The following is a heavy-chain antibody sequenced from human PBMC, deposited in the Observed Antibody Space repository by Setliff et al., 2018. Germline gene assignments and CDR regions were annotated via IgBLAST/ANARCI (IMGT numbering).Heavy chain of an antibody. CDR3: ARDRTAYSYGLDV. D-gene: IGHD5-18*01. J-gene: IGHJ6*02. V-gene: IGHV4-59*02. CDR2: IYHNGNT. CDR1: GGSVSPYF. Sequence: LSLTCTVSGGSVSPYFWSWIRQPPGKGLQWIGYIYHNGNTNFNPSLKSRVNMSIDTSKNQFALNLKSVTAADTAVYYCARDRTAYSYGLDVWGQGTTVTVSS.